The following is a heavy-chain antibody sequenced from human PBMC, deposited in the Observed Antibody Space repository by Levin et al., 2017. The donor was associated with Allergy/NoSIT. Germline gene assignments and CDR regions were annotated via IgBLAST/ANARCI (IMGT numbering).Heavy chain of an antibody. CDR2: ISFDGSHT. V-gene: IGHV3-30*04. J-gene: IGHJ4*02. D-gene: IGHD6-13*01. CDR1: GFTFNSHA. CDR3: ARDLSGSWTVDY. Sequence: GGSLRLSCAASGFTFNSHAMHWVRQAPGKGLEWLALISFDGSHTNSADSVKGRFTISRDDSKNTLYLQMNNLRIDDTAVYFCARDLSGSWTVDYWGRGSLVTVSA.